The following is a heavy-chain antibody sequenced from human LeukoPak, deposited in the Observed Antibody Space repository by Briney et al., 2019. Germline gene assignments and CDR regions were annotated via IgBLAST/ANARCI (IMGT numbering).Heavy chain of an antibody. CDR1: GGSISSGGYS. CDR3: VRNGRYCLDY. Sequence: PSETLSLTCAVSGGSISSGGYSWSWIRQPPGKGLEWIGYIYHSGSTYYNLSLKSRVTISVDRSKSQFSLKMASVTAADTAIYYCVRNGRYCLDYWGQGTLVTVSS. D-gene: IGHD2-15*01. CDR2: IYHSGST. J-gene: IGHJ4*02. V-gene: IGHV4-30-2*01.